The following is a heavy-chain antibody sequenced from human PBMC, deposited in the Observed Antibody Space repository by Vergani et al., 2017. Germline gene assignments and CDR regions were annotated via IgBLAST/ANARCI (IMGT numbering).Heavy chain of an antibody. CDR3: AKDKGIAASYYYYGMDV. D-gene: IGHD6-13*01. V-gene: IGHV3-9*01. Sequence: EVQLVESGGGLVQPGRSLRLSCAASGFTLDEYAMHWVRQAPGKGLEWVSGIRWNSGSIGYADSVKGRFTISRDNAKNSLYLQMNSLRAEDTALYYCAKDKGIAASYYYYGMDVWGQGTTVTVSS. J-gene: IGHJ6*02. CDR2: IRWNSGSI. CDR1: GFTLDEYA.